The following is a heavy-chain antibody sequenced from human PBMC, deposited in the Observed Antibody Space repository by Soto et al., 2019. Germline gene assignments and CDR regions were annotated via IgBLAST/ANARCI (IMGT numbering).Heavy chain of an antibody. CDR3: AREGFDY. CDR1: GFTFSSYA. Sequence: GGSLRLSCAASGFTFSSYAMHWVRQAPGKGLEWVAVISYDGSNKYYADSVKGRFTISRDNSKNTLYLQMNSLRAEDTAVYYCAREGFDYWGQGTLVTVSS. J-gene: IGHJ4*02. V-gene: IGHV3-30-3*01. CDR2: ISYDGSNK.